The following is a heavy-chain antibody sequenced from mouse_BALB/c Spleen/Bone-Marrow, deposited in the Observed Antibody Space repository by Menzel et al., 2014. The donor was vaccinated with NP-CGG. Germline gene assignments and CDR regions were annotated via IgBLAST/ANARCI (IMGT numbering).Heavy chain of an antibody. CDR3: ARKAYYYAMDY. J-gene: IGHJ4*01. CDR2: IWSGGST. CDR1: GFSLTSYG. V-gene: IGHV2-4*02. Sequence: QVQLQQPGPGLVQPSQSLSITCTVSGFSLTSYGVHWVRPPPGKGLEWLGVIWSGGSTDYNAAFISRLSISKDNSKSQVFFKMNSLQADDTAMYYCARKAYYYAMDYWGQGTSVTVSS.